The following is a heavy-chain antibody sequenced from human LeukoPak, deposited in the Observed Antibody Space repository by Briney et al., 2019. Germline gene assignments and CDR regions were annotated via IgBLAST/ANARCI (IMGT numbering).Heavy chain of an antibody. CDR2: IKQGGSEK. D-gene: IGHD1-26*01. Sequence: GGSLRLSCAASGFTFSSYWMSWVRQAPGKGLEWVANIKQGGSEKYYVDSVKGRFTISRDNAKNSLYLQMNSLRAEDTAVYYCAKDPESGSYIRYYYGMDVWGQGTTVTVSS. CDR1: GFTFSSYW. J-gene: IGHJ6*02. CDR3: AKDPESGSYIRYYYGMDV. V-gene: IGHV3-7*03.